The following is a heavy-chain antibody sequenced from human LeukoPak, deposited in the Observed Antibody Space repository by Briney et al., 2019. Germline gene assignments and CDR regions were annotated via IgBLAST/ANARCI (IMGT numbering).Heavy chain of an antibody. Sequence: EASVKVSCKASGYTFTGYYIHWVRQAPGQGLEWMGWIKPTSGGTSYAQNLQGRVTMTRDTSINTAYMELSGLRSDDTAVNYCARVREWEEISGAIPDYFDYWGQGTLVTVSS. CDR2: IKPTSGGT. V-gene: IGHV1-2*02. D-gene: IGHD3-3*01. CDR3: ARVREWEEISGAIPDYFDY. J-gene: IGHJ4*02. CDR1: GYTFTGYY.